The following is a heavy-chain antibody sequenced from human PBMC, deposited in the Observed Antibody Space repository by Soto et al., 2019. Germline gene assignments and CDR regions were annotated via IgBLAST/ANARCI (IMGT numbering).Heavy chain of an antibody. CDR1: GFTFSSYA. V-gene: IGHV3-30-3*01. CDR3: ARDLGIGAADFYYYYGMDV. D-gene: IGHD6-13*01. CDR2: ISYDGSNK. Sequence: PGGSLRLSCAASGFTFSSYAMHGVRQAPGKGLEWVAVISYDGSNKYYADSVKGRFTISRDNSKNTLYLQMNSLRAEDTAVYYCARDLGIGAADFYYYYGMDVWGQGTTVTVSS. J-gene: IGHJ6*02.